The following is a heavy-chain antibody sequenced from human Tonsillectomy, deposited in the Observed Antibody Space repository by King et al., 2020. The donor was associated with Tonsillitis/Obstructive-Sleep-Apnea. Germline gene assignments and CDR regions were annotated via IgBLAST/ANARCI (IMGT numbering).Heavy chain of an antibody. Sequence: VQLVESGGGLVQPGGSLRLSCAASGFTFSSYAMSWVRQAPGKGLEWVSAISGSGGSTYYADSVKGRFTISRDNSKNTLYLQMNSLRAEDTAVYYCAKDGGYCSSTSCYGEDYYYYYMDVWGKGTTVTVSS. CDR2: ISGSGGST. V-gene: IGHV3-23*04. J-gene: IGHJ6*03. D-gene: IGHD2-2*01. CDR3: AKDGGYCSSTSCYGEDYYYYYMDV. CDR1: GFTFSSYA.